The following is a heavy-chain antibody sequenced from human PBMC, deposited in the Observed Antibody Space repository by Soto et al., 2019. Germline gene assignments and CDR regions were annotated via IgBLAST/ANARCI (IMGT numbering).Heavy chain of an antibody. CDR1: GFSFKNHY. CDR3: VRERAGSLSFLDNAFDL. V-gene: IGHV3-11*01. Sequence: QVHLVESGGALVKPGGSLRLSCAASGFSFKNHYLAWIRQAPGKGLEWVSYISMFATATYYADSVKGRFIISRDDAKNSLFLQRDGLSGEDAENYYGVRERAGSLSFLDNAFDLWGPGTNVTVSS. J-gene: IGHJ3*01. CDR2: ISMFATAT. D-gene: IGHD3-10*01.